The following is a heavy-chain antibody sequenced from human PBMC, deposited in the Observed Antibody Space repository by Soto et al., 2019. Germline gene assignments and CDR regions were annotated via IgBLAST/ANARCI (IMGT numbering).Heavy chain of an antibody. Sequence: QVQLVQSGAEVKKPGSSVKVSCKASGGIFSTYAISWLRQAPGQGLEWMGGIIPIFGTPNYALRLQGRVTITADESTSTAYMELSRLRSEHTAVYYCARDRDDYGSGNYYNRIDFWGQGTLVTVSS. CDR3: ARDRDDYGSGNYYNRIDF. V-gene: IGHV1-69*01. D-gene: IGHD3-10*01. CDR1: GGIFSTYA. J-gene: IGHJ4*02. CDR2: IIPIFGTP.